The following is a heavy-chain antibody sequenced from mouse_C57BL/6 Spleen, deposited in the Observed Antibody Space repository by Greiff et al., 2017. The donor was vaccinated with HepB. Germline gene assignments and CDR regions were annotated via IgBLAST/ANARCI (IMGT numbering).Heavy chain of an antibody. D-gene: IGHD2-4*01. J-gene: IGHJ2*01. CDR1: GYTFTTYP. CDR2: FHPYNDDT. Sequence: QVQLKESGAELVKPGASVKMSCKASGYTFTTYPIEWMKQNHGKSLEWIGNFHPYNDDTKYNEKFKGKATLTVEKSSSTVYLELSRLTSDDSAVYYCARGPYYDYDGGFDYWGQGTTLTVSS. V-gene: IGHV1-47*01. CDR3: ARGPYYDYDGGFDY.